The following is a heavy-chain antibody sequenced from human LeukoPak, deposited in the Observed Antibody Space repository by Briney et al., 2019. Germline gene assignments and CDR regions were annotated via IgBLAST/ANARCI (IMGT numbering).Heavy chain of an antibody. Sequence: GGSLRLSCAASGFTFSSYSMNWVRQAPGKGLEWVSYISSSSSTIYYADSVKGRFTISRDNVKNSLYLQMNSLRDEDTAVYYCARDPSAKGYRHFDLWGQGTLVTVSS. V-gene: IGHV3-48*02. CDR1: GFTFSSYS. J-gene: IGHJ4*02. CDR2: ISSSSSTI. CDR3: ARDPSAKGYRHFDL. D-gene: IGHD2-15*01.